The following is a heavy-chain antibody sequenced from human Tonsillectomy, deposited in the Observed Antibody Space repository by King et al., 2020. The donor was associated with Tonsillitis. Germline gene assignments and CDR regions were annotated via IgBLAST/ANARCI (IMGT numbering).Heavy chain of an antibody. CDR1: GFTFSSYG. CDR3: AKGLHDSVWGSYRYEDYYHGMDV. D-gene: IGHD3-16*02. V-gene: IGHV3-30*18. CDR2: ISYDGSNK. Sequence: QLVQSGGGVVQPGRSLRLSCEASGFTFSSYGMHWVRQAPGKGLEWVAVISYDGSNKYYADSVKGRFTISRDNSKNTLYLQMNSLRAEDTAVYYCAKGLHDSVWGSYRYEDYYHGMDVWGQGTTVTVSS. J-gene: IGHJ6*02.